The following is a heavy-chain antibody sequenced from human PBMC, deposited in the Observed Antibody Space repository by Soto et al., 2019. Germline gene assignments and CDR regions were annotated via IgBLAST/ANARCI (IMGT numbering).Heavy chain of an antibody. V-gene: IGHV3-33*01. CDR3: ARVEAPLIHSDHYYYGMDV. D-gene: IGHD5-18*01. Sequence: QEQLVESGGGVVRPGMSLRLACEGSGFSFSTYGMHWVRQSPGKGLQWVAVIWFDASNTYYADSVKGRFTISRDNSKNTLYLQMNSLRVEDTAVYHCARVEAPLIHSDHYYYGMDVWGQGTKVTVSS. CDR1: GFSFSTYG. CDR2: IWFDASNT. J-gene: IGHJ6*02.